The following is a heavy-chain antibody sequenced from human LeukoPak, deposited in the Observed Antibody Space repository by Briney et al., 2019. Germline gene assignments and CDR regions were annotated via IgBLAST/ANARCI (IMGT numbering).Heavy chain of an antibody. CDR2: ISGSGGST. CDR3: AKDLRTRWLRTKGGDYYFDY. D-gene: IGHD5-12*01. J-gene: IGHJ4*02. Sequence: GGSLRLSCAASGFTFSSYAMSWVRQAPGKGLEWVSAISGSGGSTYYADSVKGRFTISRDNSKNTLYLQMNSLRAEDTAVYYCAKDLRTRWLRTKGGDYYFDYWGQGTLVTVSS. CDR1: GFTFSSYA. V-gene: IGHV3-23*01.